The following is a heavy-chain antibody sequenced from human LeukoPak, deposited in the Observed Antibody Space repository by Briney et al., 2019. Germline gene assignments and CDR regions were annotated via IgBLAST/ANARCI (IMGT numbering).Heavy chain of an antibody. J-gene: IGHJ4*02. V-gene: IGHV3-74*01. D-gene: IGHD3-16*01. CDR2: VNPDASSI. Sequence: GGSLRLSCAASGFTFSNYWMHWVRQVPEKGLVWVSRVNPDASSITYANSVKGRFTSSRDNAENTLYLQMNRLRVEDTAVYYCARGGSYGDYWGQGILVTVSS. CDR3: ARGGSYGDY. CDR1: GFTFSNYW.